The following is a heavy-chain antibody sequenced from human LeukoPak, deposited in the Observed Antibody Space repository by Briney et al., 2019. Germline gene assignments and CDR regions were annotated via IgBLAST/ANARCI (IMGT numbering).Heavy chain of an antibody. Sequence: GGSLRLSCAASGFTFSSYWMSWVRQAPGKGLEWVANIKQDGSEKYYVDSVKGRFTISRDNAKNSLYLQMNSLRAEDTAVYYCARDIAYCGGDCLDAFDIWGQGTMVTVSS. CDR3: ARDIAYCGGDCLDAFDI. J-gene: IGHJ3*02. D-gene: IGHD2-21*01. CDR1: GFTFSSYW. V-gene: IGHV3-7*01. CDR2: IKQDGSEK.